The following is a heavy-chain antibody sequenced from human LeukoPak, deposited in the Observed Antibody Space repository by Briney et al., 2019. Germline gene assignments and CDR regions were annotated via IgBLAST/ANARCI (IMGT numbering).Heavy chain of an antibody. D-gene: IGHD3-10*01. J-gene: IGHJ4*02. V-gene: IGHV3-30*03. CDR3: ARVPYGSGTYTDY. Sequence: PGRSLRLSCAASGFTFSTYGMHWVRQAPGKGLEWVAIILYDGSNKHYADSVKGRFSISRDNSKNTLYLQMNSLRAEDTALYYCARVPYGSGTYTDYWGQGTLVTVSS. CDR1: GFTFSTYG. CDR2: ILYDGSNK.